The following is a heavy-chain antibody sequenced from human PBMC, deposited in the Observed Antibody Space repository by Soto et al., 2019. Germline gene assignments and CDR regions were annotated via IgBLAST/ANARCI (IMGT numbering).Heavy chain of an antibody. J-gene: IGHJ4*02. V-gene: IGHV3-23*01. D-gene: IGHD3-22*01. CDR1: GITISNYP. CDR2: ISGRGDRT. CDR3: VKDDGGYPSTAPH. Sequence: EVQLLEPGGGLVQPGGSLRLSCAASGITISNYPMSWVRQAPGKGLDWVSGISGRGDRTYYADSAKGRFTISKDISRNSLSLQLDSLGVEDTAVYFCVKDDGGYPSTAPHWGQGTLVTVSS.